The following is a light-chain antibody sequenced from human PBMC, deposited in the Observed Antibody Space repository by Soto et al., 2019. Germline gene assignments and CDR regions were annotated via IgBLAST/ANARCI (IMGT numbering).Light chain of an antibody. CDR2: NAS. CDR1: QSVGSY. CDR3: QQRSNWPPEYT. Sequence: EIVLKQSPATLSLSPGERATLSCRASQSVGSYLAWYGQKTGQAPRLLIYNASNRATGIPARFSGSGSGTDFTLTIISLEPEDSAVYDCQQRSNWPPEYTFGRGTKLEIK. V-gene: IGKV3-11*01. J-gene: IGKJ2*01.